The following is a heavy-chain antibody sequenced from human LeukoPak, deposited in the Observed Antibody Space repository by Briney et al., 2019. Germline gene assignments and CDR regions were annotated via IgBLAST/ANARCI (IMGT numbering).Heavy chain of an antibody. CDR1: GFTFSSYG. CDR2: IRYDGSNK. CDR3: ASNSYSSGWSLGY. D-gene: IGHD6-19*01. Sequence: GGSLRLSCAASGFTFSSYGMHWVRQAPGKGLEWVAFIRYDGSNKYYADSVKGRFTISRDISKNTQYLQMNSLRVEDTAVYYCASNSYSSGWSLGYWGQGTLVTVSS. V-gene: IGHV3-30*02. J-gene: IGHJ4*02.